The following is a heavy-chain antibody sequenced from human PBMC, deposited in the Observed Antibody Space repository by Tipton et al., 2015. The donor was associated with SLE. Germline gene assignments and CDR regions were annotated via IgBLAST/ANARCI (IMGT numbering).Heavy chain of an antibody. Sequence: TLSLTCTVSGVSISSGGYSWSWIRQPPGKGLEWIGYIYHSGSTYYNPSLKSRVTISVDRSKNQFSLKLSSVTAADTAVYYCARGVAGYYFYCYMDVWGKGTTVTVSS. V-gene: IGHV4-30-2*01. CDR3: ARGVAGYYFYCYMDV. D-gene: IGHD6-19*01. CDR2: IYHSGST. CDR1: GVSISSGGYS. J-gene: IGHJ6*03.